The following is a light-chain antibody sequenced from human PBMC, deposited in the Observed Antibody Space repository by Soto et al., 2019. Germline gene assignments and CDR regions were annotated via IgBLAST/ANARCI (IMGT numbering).Light chain of an antibody. Sequence: DIQMTQSPSTLSASVGDTVTITCRASQSISSWLAWYQHKPGKAPKLLIYRASTLQSGVPSRFSASGSGTEFILTISSLQPDDFATYYCQQYNTYSWTFGQGTKVDIK. CDR1: QSISSW. J-gene: IGKJ1*01. CDR2: RAS. V-gene: IGKV1-5*03. CDR3: QQYNTYSWT.